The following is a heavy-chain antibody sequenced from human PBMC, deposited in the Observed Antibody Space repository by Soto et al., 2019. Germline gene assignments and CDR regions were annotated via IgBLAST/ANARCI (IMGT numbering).Heavy chain of an antibody. V-gene: IGHV1-69*06. Sequence: QVHLVQSGAEVKSPGSAVKVSCKVSGAGDTFSNYGLNWMRQAPGQGLEWMGGTIPAFGTATYAQKFQGRVTITADTSTTTDYMELSSLRSDDTAVYYCWRHDKTALPPLDSWGQGTLVSVSS. CDR2: TIPAFGTA. D-gene: IGHD1-1*01. J-gene: IGHJ4*02. CDR1: GAGDTFSNYG. CDR3: WRHDKTALPPLDS.